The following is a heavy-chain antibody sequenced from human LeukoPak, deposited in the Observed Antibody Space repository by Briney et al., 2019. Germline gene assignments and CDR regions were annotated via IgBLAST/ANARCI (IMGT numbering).Heavy chain of an antibody. Sequence: GGSLRLSCAASGFTFSGSAMHWVRQASGKGLEWVGRIRSKANSYATAYAASVKGRFTISRDDSKNTAYLQMNSLKTEDTAVYYCIRHSSSWAIPFDPWGQGTLVTVSS. D-gene: IGHD6-13*01. CDR3: IRHSSSWAIPFDP. J-gene: IGHJ5*02. V-gene: IGHV3-73*01. CDR1: GFTFSGSA. CDR2: IRSKANSYAT.